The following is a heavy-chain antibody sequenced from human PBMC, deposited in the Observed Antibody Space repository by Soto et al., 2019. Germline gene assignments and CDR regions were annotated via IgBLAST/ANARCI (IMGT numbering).Heavy chain of an antibody. J-gene: IGHJ6*02. V-gene: IGHV3-49*04. Sequence: PGGSLRLSCTASGFTFGDYAMSWVRQAPGKGLEWVGFIRSKAYGGTTEYAASVKGRFTISRDDSKSIAYLQMNSLKTEDTAVYYCTRARDFWSGYRIRYYYGMDVWGQGTTVTVYS. CDR3: TRARDFWSGYRIRYYYGMDV. CDR2: IRSKAYGGTT. CDR1: GFTFGDYA. D-gene: IGHD3-3*01.